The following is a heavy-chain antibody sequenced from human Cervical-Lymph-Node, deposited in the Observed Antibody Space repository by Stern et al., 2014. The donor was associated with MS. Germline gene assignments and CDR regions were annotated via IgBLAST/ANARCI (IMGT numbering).Heavy chain of an antibody. D-gene: IGHD5/OR15-5a*01. V-gene: IGHV4-61*02. Sequence: QVQLQESGPGLVKPSQTLSLTCTVSGGSISSGSHYWSWIRQPAGKGLEWVGRIYSTGRADYNPSLKGRVTMTVEAPKDQFSLELRTVTAADTAMYYCAREWIYEVSWFDSWGQGSLVIVSS. J-gene: IGHJ5*01. CDR2: IYSTGRA. CDR1: GGSISSGSHY. CDR3: AREWIYEVSWFDS.